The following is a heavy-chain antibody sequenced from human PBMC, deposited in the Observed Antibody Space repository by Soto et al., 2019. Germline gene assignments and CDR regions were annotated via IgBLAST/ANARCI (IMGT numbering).Heavy chain of an antibody. J-gene: IGHJ5*02. CDR1: GGSISSSSYY. D-gene: IGHD2-21*02. Sequence: SETLSLTCTVSGGSISSSSYYWGWIRQPPGKGLEWIGSIYYSGSTYYNPSLKSRVTISVDTSKNQFSLKLSSVTAADTAVYYCARHGAYCGGDCYPPTNYNWFDPWGQGTLVTVSS. CDR3: ARHGAYCGGDCYPPTNYNWFDP. V-gene: IGHV4-39*01. CDR2: IYYSGST.